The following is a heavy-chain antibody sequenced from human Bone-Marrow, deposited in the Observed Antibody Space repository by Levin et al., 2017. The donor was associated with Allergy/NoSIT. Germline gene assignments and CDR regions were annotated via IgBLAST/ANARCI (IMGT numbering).Heavy chain of an antibody. CDR2: IKSETDGGTS. CDR3: TTDLCSSTSCPY. Sequence: GLEWVGRIKSETDGGTSEPAAPLKGRFTISRDDSKNTLYLQMNSLKTEDTAVYYCTTDLCSSTSCPYWGQGTLVTVSS. D-gene: IGHD2-2*01. J-gene: IGHJ4*02. V-gene: IGHV3-15*01.